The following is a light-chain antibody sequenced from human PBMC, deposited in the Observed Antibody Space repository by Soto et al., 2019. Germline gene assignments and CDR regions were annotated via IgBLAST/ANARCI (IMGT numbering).Light chain of an antibody. V-gene: IGLV2-14*01. Sequence: QSALTQPASVSGSPGQSITISCTGTSSDVGGYNYVSWYQQHPGKVPKLLIYEVSNRPSGVSNRFSGSKSGNTASLTISGLQAEDEANYYCSSYTSSSTYVFGTGTKGTVL. J-gene: IGLJ1*01. CDR2: EVS. CDR3: SSYTSSSTYV. CDR1: SSDVGGYNY.